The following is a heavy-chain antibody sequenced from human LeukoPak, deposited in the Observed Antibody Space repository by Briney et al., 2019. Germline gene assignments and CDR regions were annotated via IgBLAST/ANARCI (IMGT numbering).Heavy chain of an antibody. D-gene: IGHD6-6*01. J-gene: IGHJ4*02. CDR3: ASANSSSSYFDY. CDR2: IYPRDGST. V-gene: IGHV1-46*01. Sequence: GASVKVSCKASGYSFTSNYIHWVRQAPGQGLEWMGMIYPRDGSTSYAQKFQGRVTVTRDTSTSTVHMELSGLRSEDTAVYYCASANSSSSYFDYWGQGTLVTVSS. CDR1: GYSFTSNY.